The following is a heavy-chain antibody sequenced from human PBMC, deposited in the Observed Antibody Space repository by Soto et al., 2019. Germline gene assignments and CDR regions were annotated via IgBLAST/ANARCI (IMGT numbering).Heavy chain of an antibody. D-gene: IGHD2-15*01. J-gene: IGHJ4*02. CDR1: GYTFTSYY. V-gene: IGHV1-46*01. Sequence: ASVKVSCKASGYTFTSYYIHWVRQAPGQGLEWMGIINPSGGSTSYAQKFQGRVTMTRDTSTSTVYMELSSLRSEDTAVYYCARDSVGYCSGGSCPPMYWGQGSMVTV. CDR3: ARDSVGYCSGGSCPPMY. CDR2: INPSGGST.